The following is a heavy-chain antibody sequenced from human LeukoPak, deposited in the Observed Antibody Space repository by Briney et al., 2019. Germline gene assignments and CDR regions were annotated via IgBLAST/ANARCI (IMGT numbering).Heavy chain of an antibody. Sequence: NTSETLSLTCTVSGGSISTYYWGWNRQPPGEGVEWIGYIDYSGSTNYNPSLKSRVTISVDTSKNQFSLKLSSVTAADTAVYYCARWVTASSIDYWGQGTLVTVSS. V-gene: IGHV4-59*08. CDR2: IDYSGST. CDR3: ARWVTASSIDY. J-gene: IGHJ4*02. D-gene: IGHD6-6*01. CDR1: GGSISTYY.